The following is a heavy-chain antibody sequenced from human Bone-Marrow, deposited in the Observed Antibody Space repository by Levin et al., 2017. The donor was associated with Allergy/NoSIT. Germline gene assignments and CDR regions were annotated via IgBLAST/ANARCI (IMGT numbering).Heavy chain of an antibody. J-gene: IGHJ6*04. CDR3: STCGYSSGFTYGPPQKYFYGMDV. V-gene: IGHV1-69*13. D-gene: IGHD5-18*01. CDR1: GEESSSFA. CDR2: IIPKFGIP. Sequence: SVKVSCKASGEESSSFAMNWVRQVPGQGFEWIGGIIPKFGIPRYAQRFQGRVTIIADEFPSTVYMELSSLSSGDTATYYCSTCGYSSGFTYGPPQKYFYGMDVWGEGTTVTVSS.